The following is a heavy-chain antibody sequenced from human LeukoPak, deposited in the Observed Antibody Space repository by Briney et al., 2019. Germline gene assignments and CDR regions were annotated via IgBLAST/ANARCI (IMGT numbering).Heavy chain of an antibody. V-gene: IGHV1-2*02. D-gene: IGHD4-11*01. CDR2: INPSSGGT. CDR1: GYTFTGYY. Sequence: ASVKVSCKASGYTFTGYYMHWVRQAPGQGLEWMGWINPSSGGTNYAQKFQGRVTMTRDTSISTAYMELSRLRSDDTAVYYCAREGTTVTTNWFDPWGQGTLVTVSS. CDR3: AREGTTVTTNWFDP. J-gene: IGHJ5*02.